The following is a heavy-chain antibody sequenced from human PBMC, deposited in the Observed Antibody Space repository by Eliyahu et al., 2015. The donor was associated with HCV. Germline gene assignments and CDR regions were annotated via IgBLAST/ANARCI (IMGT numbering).Heavy chain of an antibody. V-gene: IGHV3-23*01. J-gene: IGHJ4*02. CDR3: AKNYGSGTYFNFLDS. Sequence: EVQLLESXGGLVQPGGXLXLXCSASRFSFGKFGMSWVRQAPGQGLXWLSTISDSGTSTFYAESVKGRFTISRDNSRNTLYLQMSSLRAEDTAVYYCAKNYGSGTYFNFLDSWGQGFLVTVSS. CDR2: ISDSGTST. CDR1: RFSFGKFG. D-gene: IGHD3-10*01.